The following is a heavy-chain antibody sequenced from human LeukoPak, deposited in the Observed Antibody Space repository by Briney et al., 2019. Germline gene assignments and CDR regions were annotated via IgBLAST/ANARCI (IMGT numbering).Heavy chain of an antibody. CDR1: GFTFSSYA. Sequence: QPGRSLRLSCAASGFTFSSYAMHWVRQAPGKGLEWVSAISGSGGSTYYADSVKGRFTISRDNSKNTLYLQMNSLRAEDTAVYYCATTSRRFEGSRPFDPWGQGTLVTVSS. J-gene: IGHJ5*02. V-gene: IGHV3-23*01. CDR2: ISGSGGST. CDR3: ATTSRRFEGSRPFDP. D-gene: IGHD3-16*01.